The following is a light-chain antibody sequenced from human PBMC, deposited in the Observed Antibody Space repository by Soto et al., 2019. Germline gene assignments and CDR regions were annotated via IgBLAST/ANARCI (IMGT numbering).Light chain of an antibody. V-gene: IGLV1-47*01. CDR1: SSNIGSNY. Sequence: QSVLTQPPSASGTPGQRVTISSSGSSSNIGSNYVYWYQQLPGTAPKLLIYRNNQRPSGVPDRFSGSKSGTSASLAISELRFEDEADYYCSALDDSLSVNYVFGTGTKVTVL. J-gene: IGLJ1*01. CDR3: SALDDSLSVNYV. CDR2: RNN.